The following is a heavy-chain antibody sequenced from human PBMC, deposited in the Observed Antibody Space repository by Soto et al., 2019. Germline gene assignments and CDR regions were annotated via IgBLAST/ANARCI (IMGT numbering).Heavy chain of an antibody. D-gene: IGHD2-21*02. Sequence: QVQLVQSGAEVKKPGSSVKVSCKASGGTFSSSTISWVRQSPGPGLEWMGRIIPILGIATYAQKFQGRVTITADKSTSTAYMELSSLRSEDTAVYYCARAPSEAGLLYIDWGQGTLVTVSS. J-gene: IGHJ4*02. CDR2: IIPILGIA. CDR3: ARAPSEAGLLYID. V-gene: IGHV1-69*02. CDR1: GGTFSSST.